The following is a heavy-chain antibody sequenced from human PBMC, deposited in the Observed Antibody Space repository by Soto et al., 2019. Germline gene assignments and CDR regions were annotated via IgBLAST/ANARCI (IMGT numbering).Heavy chain of an antibody. Sequence: VQLVESGGGVVQPGRSLRLSCAASGFTFSDYAMHWVRQAPGKGLEWVAVVSHDGRNTHYADSVKGRFTISRDSSQNPVSLELTSLRAEDTAVYYCATGGRQWLVTSDFNYWGQGALVSVSS. CDR2: VSHDGRNT. CDR1: GFTFSDYA. J-gene: IGHJ4*02. D-gene: IGHD6-19*01. CDR3: ATGGRQWLVTSDFNY. V-gene: IGHV3-30*03.